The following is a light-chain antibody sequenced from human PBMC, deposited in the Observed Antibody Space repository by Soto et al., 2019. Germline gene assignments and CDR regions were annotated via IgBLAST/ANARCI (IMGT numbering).Light chain of an antibody. J-gene: IGKJ3*01. Sequence: DIQMTQSPSSLSPSVGDRVTITCRASQSISSYLNWYQQKPGKAPKLLIYAPSSLQSGVPSRFSGSGSGTDFTLTISSRQPEDFATYYCQQSDSTPFTFGPGTKVDIK. CDR2: APS. CDR1: QSISSY. CDR3: QQSDSTPFT. V-gene: IGKV1-39*01.